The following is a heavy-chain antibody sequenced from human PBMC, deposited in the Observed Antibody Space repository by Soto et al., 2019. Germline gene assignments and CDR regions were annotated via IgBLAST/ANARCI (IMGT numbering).Heavy chain of an antibody. CDR3: ARAGFGLEPNYYYGMDV. Sequence: QVQLVESGGGVVQPGRSLRLSCAASVFTFSTHTMHWVRQAPGKGLEWVAVISYDGSNKYYADSVKGRFTISRDNSKNTLYLQMNSLRPEDTAVYYCARAGFGLEPNYYYGMDVWGQGTTVTVSS. D-gene: IGHD3-10*01. V-gene: IGHV3-30-3*01. J-gene: IGHJ6*02. CDR1: VFTFSTHT. CDR2: ISYDGSNK.